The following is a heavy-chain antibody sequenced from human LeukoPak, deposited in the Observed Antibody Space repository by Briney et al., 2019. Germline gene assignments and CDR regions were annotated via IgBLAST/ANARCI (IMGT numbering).Heavy chain of an antibody. D-gene: IGHD1-1*01. CDR3: ARATKRQLLGAFDI. Sequence: SETLSLTCTVSGGSITSYYWSWIRQPPGKGLEWIGYIYYSGSANYNPSLKSRVTISVDTSKNQFSLKLNSVTAADTAVYYSARATKRQLLGAFDIWGQGTMVTVSS. CDR2: IYYSGSA. V-gene: IGHV4-59*01. J-gene: IGHJ3*02. CDR1: GGSITSYY.